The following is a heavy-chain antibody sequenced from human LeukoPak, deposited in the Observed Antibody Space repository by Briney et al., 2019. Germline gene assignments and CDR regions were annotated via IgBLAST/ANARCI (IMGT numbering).Heavy chain of an antibody. CDR2: LSYSGSI. Sequence: SETLSLTCTVSGGSISSSNSYWGWIRQPPGKGLEWIGTLSYSGSIYYNPSLKSRITISVDTSKSQFSLRLSSVTAADTALYYCARHIQGANVCDYWGQGTLVTVPS. J-gene: IGHJ4*02. V-gene: IGHV4-39*01. D-gene: IGHD2-21*01. CDR3: ARHIQGANVCDY. CDR1: GGSISSSNSY.